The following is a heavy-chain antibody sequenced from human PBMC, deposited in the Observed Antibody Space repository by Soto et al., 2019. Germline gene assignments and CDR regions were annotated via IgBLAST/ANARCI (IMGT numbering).Heavy chain of an antibody. CDR1: GYTFTSYS. D-gene: IGHD6-19*01. V-gene: IGHV1-3*01. Sequence: ASVKVSCKASGYTFTSYSMHWVRHAPGQRLEWMGWINAGNGNTKYSQKFQGRVTITRDTSASTAYMELSSLRSEDTAVYYCARGRQWLATIDYWGQGTLVTVSS. CDR3: ARGRQWLATIDY. J-gene: IGHJ4*02. CDR2: INAGNGNT.